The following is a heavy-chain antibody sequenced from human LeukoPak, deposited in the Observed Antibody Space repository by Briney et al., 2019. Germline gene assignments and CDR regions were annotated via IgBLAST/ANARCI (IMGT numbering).Heavy chain of an antibody. CDR3: ARAPVRGAEAGVDY. D-gene: IGHD6-19*01. CDR2: VTYDGNNQ. J-gene: IGHJ4*02. Sequence: PGGSLRLSCAASGFTFSTCWMSWVRQPPGKGLEWVAVVTYDGNNQYYADSVKGRFTVSRDNSRNTVNLQMNSLRGEDTAVYYCARAPVRGAEAGVDYWGQGTLVTVSS. CDR1: GFTFSTCW. V-gene: IGHV3-30-3*01.